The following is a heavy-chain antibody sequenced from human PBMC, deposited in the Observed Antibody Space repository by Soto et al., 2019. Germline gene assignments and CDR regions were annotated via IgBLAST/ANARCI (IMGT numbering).Heavy chain of an antibody. CDR1: GFTFSTYS. CDR2: ITSRSTAI. CDR3: VRDLYWAFDN. D-gene: IGHD2-15*01. Sequence: PGGSLRLSCEASGFTFSTYSMNWVRQAPGKGLEWVSYITSRSTAIYYADSVKGRFTISRDNAENSLYLQMNSLRAEDTAVYYCVRDLYWAFDNWGQGTLVTVSS. V-gene: IGHV3-48*01. J-gene: IGHJ5*02.